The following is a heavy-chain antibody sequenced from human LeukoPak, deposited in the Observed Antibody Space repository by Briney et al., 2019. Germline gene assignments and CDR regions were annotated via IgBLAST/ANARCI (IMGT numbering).Heavy chain of an antibody. Sequence: PGTSLRLSCAASGFTFTNYGMHWVRQAPGKGLEWVALITYDGYYKYYSDSVKGRFTISSDTSKNTLYLQMNSLSDEDTAVYYCARGGTFYFQHWGQGTLVTVSS. CDR2: ITYDGYYK. CDR1: GFTFTNYG. CDR3: ARGGTFYFQH. V-gene: IGHV3-30*03. D-gene: IGHD2/OR15-2a*01. J-gene: IGHJ1*01.